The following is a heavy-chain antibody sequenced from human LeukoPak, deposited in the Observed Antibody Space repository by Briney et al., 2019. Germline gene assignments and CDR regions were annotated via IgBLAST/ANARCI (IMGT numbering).Heavy chain of an antibody. CDR2: IYYSGST. J-gene: IGHJ4*02. CDR1: GGSISSGGYS. D-gene: IGHD6-19*01. V-gene: IGHV4-30-4*07. CDR3: ATDSSGWYASDY. Sequence: PSETLSLTCAVSGGSISSGGYSWSWIRQPPGKGLEWIGYIYYSGSTYYNPSLKSRVTISVDTSKNQFSLKLSSVTAADTAVYYCATDSSGWYASDYWGQGTLVTVSS.